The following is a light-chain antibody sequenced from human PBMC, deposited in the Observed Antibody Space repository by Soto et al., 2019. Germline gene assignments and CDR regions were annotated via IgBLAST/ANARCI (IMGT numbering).Light chain of an antibody. J-gene: IGKJ1*01. Sequence: IVMTQSPATLSVSPGERATLSCRASQSISSKLAWYQQKPGQAPRLLIYGASTRATGIPVRFSGSGSGTEFTLTISSLQSVDFAVYYCQQYDNWPQTFGQGTKVDI. V-gene: IGKV3-15*01. CDR3: QQYDNWPQT. CDR2: GAS. CDR1: QSISSK.